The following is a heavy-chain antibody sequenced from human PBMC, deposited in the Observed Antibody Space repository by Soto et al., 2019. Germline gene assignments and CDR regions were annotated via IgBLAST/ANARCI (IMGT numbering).Heavy chain of an antibody. CDR2: IYYSGST. D-gene: IGHD4-17*01. J-gene: IGHJ4*02. CDR1: GGSISSGDYY. Sequence: QVQLQESGPGLVKPSQTLSLTCTVSGGSISSGDYYWSWIRQPPGKGLEWIGYIYYSGSTYYNPSRKSRVTISVDTSKNQFSLKLSSVTAADTAVYYCARGVDYGGNAYDYWGQGTLVTVSS. CDR3: ARGVDYGGNAYDY. V-gene: IGHV4-30-4*01.